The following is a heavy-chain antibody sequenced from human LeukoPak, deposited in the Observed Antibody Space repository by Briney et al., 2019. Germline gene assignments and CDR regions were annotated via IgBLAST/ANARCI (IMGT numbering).Heavy chain of an antibody. D-gene: IGHD2-2*01. CDR2: IYYSGST. V-gene: IGHV4-39*01. CDR1: GGSISSSSYY. CDR3: ARQSGYCSSTSCYAWFDP. J-gene: IGHJ5*02. Sequence: KPSETLSLTCTVSGGSISSSSYYWGWIRQPPGKGLEWIGSIYYSGSTYYNPSLKSRVTISVDTSKNQFSLKLSSVTAADTAVYYCARQSGYCSSTSCYAWFDPWGQGTLATVSS.